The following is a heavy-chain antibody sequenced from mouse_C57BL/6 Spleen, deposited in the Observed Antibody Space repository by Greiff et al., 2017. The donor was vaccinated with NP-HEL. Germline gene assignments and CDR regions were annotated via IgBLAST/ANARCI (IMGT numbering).Heavy chain of an antibody. CDR3: ARGNGNYPYWYFDV. J-gene: IGHJ1*03. CDR2: IHPNSGST. D-gene: IGHD2-1*01. Sequence: QVQLQQPGAELVKPGASVKLSCKASGYTFTSYWMHWVKQRPGQGLEWIGMIHPNSGSTNYNEKFKSKATLTVDKSSSTAYMQLSSLTSEDSAVYYCARGNGNYPYWYFDVWGTGTTVTVSS. V-gene: IGHV1-64*01. CDR1: GYTFTSYW.